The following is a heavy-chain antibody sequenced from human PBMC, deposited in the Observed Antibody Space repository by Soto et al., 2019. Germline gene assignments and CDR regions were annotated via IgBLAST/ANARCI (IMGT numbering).Heavy chain of an antibody. J-gene: IGHJ6*02. CDR3: ASVGLYGPGSYSDYYYYGMDV. CDR1: GGSISSYY. Sequence: SETLSLTCTVSGGSISSYYWSWIRQPPGQGLEWIGYIYYSGSTNYNPSLKSRVTISVDTSKNQFSLKLSSVTAADTAVYYCASVGLYGPGSYSDYYYYGMDVWGQGTTVTVSS. V-gene: IGHV4-59*01. D-gene: IGHD3-10*01. CDR2: IYYSGST.